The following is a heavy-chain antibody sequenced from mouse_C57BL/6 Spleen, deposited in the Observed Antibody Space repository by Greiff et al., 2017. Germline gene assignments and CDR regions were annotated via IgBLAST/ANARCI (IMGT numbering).Heavy chain of an antibody. CDR1: GYTFTSYW. CDR2: IDPSDSET. J-gene: IGHJ4*01. Sequence: QVQLQQPGAELVRPGSSVKLSCKASGYTFTSYWMHWVKQRPIQGLEWIGNIDPSDSETHYNQKFKDKATLTVDKSSSTAYMQLSSLTSEDSAVYYCARSDSSGYLDYWGQGTSVTVSS. V-gene: IGHV1-52*01. D-gene: IGHD3-2*02. CDR3: ARSDSSGYLDY.